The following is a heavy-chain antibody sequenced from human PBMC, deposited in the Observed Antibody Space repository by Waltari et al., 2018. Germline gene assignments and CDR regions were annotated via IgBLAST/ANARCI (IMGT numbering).Heavy chain of an antibody. J-gene: IGHJ3*02. D-gene: IGHD1-7*01. CDR2: FYHSGSP. CDR1: GDSISSGGYS. Sequence: QLQLQESGSGLVKPSQTLSLTCAVPGDSISSGGYSWSWIRQPPGKGLEWIGYFYHSGSPYYNPSLKSRVTISVDRSKNQFSLNLSSVTAADTAVYYCARVSGGGWNYNTAFDIWGQGTMVTVSS. V-gene: IGHV4-30-2*01. CDR3: ARVSGGGWNYNTAFDI.